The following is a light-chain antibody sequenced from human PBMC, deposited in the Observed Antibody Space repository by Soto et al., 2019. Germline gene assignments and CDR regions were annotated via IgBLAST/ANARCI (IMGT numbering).Light chain of an antibody. CDR3: QQYDNWPPWT. CDR2: GAS. Sequence: EIVMTQSPAILSGSPVEIATPCCMASQSVSTNLAWYQQKPGQAPRLLISGASTRASGIPDRFSGSGSGTDFTLTISSLQSEDFAVYYCQQYDNWPPWTFGQGTKVDI. CDR1: QSVSTN. V-gene: IGKV3-15*01. J-gene: IGKJ1*01.